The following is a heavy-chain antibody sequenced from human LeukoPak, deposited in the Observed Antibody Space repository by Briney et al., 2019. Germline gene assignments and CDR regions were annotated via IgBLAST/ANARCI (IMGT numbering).Heavy chain of an antibody. V-gene: IGHV1-2*02. D-gene: IGHD3-10*01. J-gene: IGHJ4*02. CDR3: ARDAEHGGFGEFSGY. CDR2: INPNSGGT. Sequence: ASVKVSCKASGYTFTGYYMHWVRQAPGQGLEWMGWINPNSGGTNYAQKFQGRVTMTRDTSISTAYMELSRLRSDDTAVYYCARDAEHGGFGEFSGYWGQGTLVTVSS. CDR1: GYTFTGYY.